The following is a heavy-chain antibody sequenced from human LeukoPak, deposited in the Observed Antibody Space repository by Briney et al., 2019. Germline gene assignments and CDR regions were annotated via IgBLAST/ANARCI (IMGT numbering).Heavy chain of an antibody. CDR1: GFTFDDYA. CDR3: AKRENGGWYYFDY. D-gene: IGHD6-19*01. J-gene: IGHJ4*02. V-gene: IGHV3-9*01. CDR2: ISWNSGSI. Sequence: GGSLRLSCAASGFTFDDYAMHWVRQAPGKGLEWVSGISWNSGSIGYADSVKGRFTISRDNAKNSLYLQMNSLRAEDTALYYCAKRENGGWYYFDYWGQGTLVTVSS.